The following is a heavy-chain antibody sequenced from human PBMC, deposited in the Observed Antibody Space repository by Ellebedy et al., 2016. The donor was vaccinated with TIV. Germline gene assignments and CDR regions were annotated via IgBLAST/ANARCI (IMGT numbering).Heavy chain of an antibody. J-gene: IGHJ4*02. Sequence: GESLKISCSASGFIFNNYAMSWVRQPPGKGLDWVSSLSGSGLTTYHADSVKGLSTISRKNSKDTVYHQMSSLRADDTAEYYAAGGGIVLGFGVWGQGILVTVSS. V-gene: IGHV3-23*01. CDR2: LSGSGLTT. D-gene: IGHD2-21*01. CDR3: AGGGIVLGFGV. CDR1: GFIFNNYA.